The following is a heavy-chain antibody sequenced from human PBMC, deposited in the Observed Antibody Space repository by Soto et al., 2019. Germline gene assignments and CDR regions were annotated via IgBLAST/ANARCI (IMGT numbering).Heavy chain of an antibody. D-gene: IGHD2-21*01. V-gene: IGHV4-31*03. CDR2: IYVTGAV. Sequence: QVRLQESGPGLVKPSETLSLTCSVSGDALTSGNYYWSWIRQVQGKGLEWSGHIYVTGAVDYNPSLRDRITISQDTSERQFSVHMRLVTAADTAVYYCARLRIATNNYKWFDPWGQGTLVTVSS. J-gene: IGHJ5*02. CDR1: GDALTSGNYY. CDR3: ARLRIATNNYKWFDP.